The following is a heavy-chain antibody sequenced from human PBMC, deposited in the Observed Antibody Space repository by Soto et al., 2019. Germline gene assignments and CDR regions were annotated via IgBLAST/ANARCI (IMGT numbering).Heavy chain of an antibody. CDR3: ATAPGYWASAPLDY. D-gene: IGHD6-25*01. Sequence: VQLVESGGGLVKPGGSLRLSCTVSGLTFTNAWMTWVRQAPGKGLEWVACIKSHTDGGTTDYAAPLQGRFTISRDDSRNPLFLQMNSLKTEDTAVYFCATAPGYWASAPLDYWGQGTLVTVSS. CDR2: IKSHTDGGTT. J-gene: IGHJ4*02. CDR1: GLTFTNAW. V-gene: IGHV3-15*07.